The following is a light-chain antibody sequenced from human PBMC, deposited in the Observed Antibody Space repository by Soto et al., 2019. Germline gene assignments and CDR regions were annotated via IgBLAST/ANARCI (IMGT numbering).Light chain of an antibody. J-gene: IGLJ2*01. V-gene: IGLV3-1*01. Sequence: SYELTQPPSVSVSPGQTASISCAGHKLGDKYACWYQQKSGQSPVLVIYQDTKRPSGIPERFSGSNSGNTATLTISGTQAMDEADYYCQAWDNNTGVFGGGTKLTVL. CDR1: KLGDKY. CDR3: QAWDNNTGV. CDR2: QDT.